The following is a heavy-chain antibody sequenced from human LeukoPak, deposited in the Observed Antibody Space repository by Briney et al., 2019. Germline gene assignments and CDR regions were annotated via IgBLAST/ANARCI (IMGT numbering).Heavy chain of an antibody. J-gene: IGHJ4*02. CDR1: GFTFSSYG. Sequence: GGSLRLSCAASGFTFSSYGMSWVRQAPGKGLEWVSVISGSGGSTYYADSVKGRFTISRDNSKNTLFLQMNSLRAEDTAVYYCAKDGKTRNWNYYQAKPVYWGQGTLVTVSS. CDR2: ISGSGGST. D-gene: IGHD1-7*01. V-gene: IGHV3-23*01. CDR3: AKDGKTRNWNYYQAKPVY.